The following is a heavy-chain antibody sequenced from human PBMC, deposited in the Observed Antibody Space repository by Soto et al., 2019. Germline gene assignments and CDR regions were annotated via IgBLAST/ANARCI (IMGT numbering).Heavy chain of an antibody. J-gene: IGHJ5*02. V-gene: IGHV4-31*03. Sequence: QVQLQESGPGLVKPSQTLSLTCTVSGGSISSGGYYWSWIRQHPGKGLEWIGYIFYSGTTYYNPSLKSRVTVSVDTSKYQFPLTLGSVTAAGPAVCYCARSVDPWGRVTLVTVSS. CDR3: ARSVDP. CDR2: IFYSGTT. CDR1: GGSISSGGYY.